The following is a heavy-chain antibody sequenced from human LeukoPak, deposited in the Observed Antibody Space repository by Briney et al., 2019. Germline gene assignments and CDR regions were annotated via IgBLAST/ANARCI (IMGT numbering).Heavy chain of an antibody. J-gene: IGHJ4*02. CDR2: IYHSGST. Sequence: PSETLSLTCTVSGYSISSGYYWGWIRQPPGKGLEWIGSIYHSGSTYYNPSLKSRVTISVDTSKNQFSLKLSPVTAADTAVYYCARDVVTAPDYWGQGTLVTVSS. D-gene: IGHD2-21*02. CDR1: GYSISSGYY. V-gene: IGHV4-38-2*02. CDR3: ARDVVTAPDY.